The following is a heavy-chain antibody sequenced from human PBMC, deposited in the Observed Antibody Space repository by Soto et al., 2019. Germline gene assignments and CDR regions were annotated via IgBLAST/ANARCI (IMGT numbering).Heavy chain of an antibody. D-gene: IGHD2-21*01. V-gene: IGHV5-51*01. J-gene: IGHJ3*02. Sequence: EVQLVQSGTEVKKPGESLKISCKGFGYSFTNYWIAWVRQMPGQGLEWMGIIYPGDSDTTYNPSFQGHVTISADKSISTAYLQWASMEASETAMYYCARQKLWMATTNNDAFDIWGQGTMVTVSS. CDR2: IYPGDSDT. CDR1: GYSFTNYW. CDR3: ARQKLWMATTNNDAFDI.